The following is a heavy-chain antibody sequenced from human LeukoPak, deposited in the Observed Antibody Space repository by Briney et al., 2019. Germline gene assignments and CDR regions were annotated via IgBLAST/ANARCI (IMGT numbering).Heavy chain of an antibody. Sequence: PGGSLRLSCAASGFSFDDYGMSWVRQAPGKGLEWVSSISSSSSYIYYADSVKGRFTISRDNAKNSLYLQMNSLRAEDTAVYYCARDWRRGYSYGLLEFDYWGQGTLVTVSS. V-gene: IGHV3-21*01. J-gene: IGHJ4*02. CDR1: GFSFDDYG. D-gene: IGHD5-18*01. CDR2: ISSSSSYI. CDR3: ARDWRRGYSYGLLEFDY.